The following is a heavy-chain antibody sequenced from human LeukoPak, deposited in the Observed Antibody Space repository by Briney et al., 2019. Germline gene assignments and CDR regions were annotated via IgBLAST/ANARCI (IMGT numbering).Heavy chain of an antibody. V-gene: IGHV4-31*03. CDR1: GGSISSGGYC. D-gene: IGHD5-24*01. Sequence: SETLSLTCTVSGGSISSGGYCWSWIRQPPGKGLEWNGYIYYSGSSYYNPSLRSRVTISVDTSKNHFSLKLSSVTAADTAVYYCARNRDGYNSFDYWGQGTLVTVSS. CDR2: IYYSGSS. J-gene: IGHJ4*02. CDR3: ARNRDGYNSFDY.